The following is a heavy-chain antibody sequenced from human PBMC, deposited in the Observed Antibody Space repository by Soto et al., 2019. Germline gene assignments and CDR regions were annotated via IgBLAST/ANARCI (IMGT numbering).Heavy chain of an antibody. Sequence: QVQLEQSGAEVKKPGSSVKVSCKASGGTLSDHGVAWLRQAPGQGLEWMGGTIPVFNTAKYAQKFQVRVTVTADKFTNIAYMELSSLRSEATAFYFWARGVYGSGNYYTGPSAFDIWGQWTMVSVSS. V-gene: IGHV1-69*06. CDR2: TIPVFNTA. J-gene: IGHJ3*02. CDR3: ARGVYGSGNYYTGPSAFDI. D-gene: IGHD3-10*01. CDR1: GGTLSDHG.